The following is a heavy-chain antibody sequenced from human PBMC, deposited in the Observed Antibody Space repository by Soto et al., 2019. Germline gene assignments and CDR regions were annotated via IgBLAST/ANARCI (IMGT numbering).Heavy chain of an antibody. J-gene: IGHJ4*02. CDR1: GFTFSSYV. CDR3: AKAASSGYI. CDR2: LSSTGVNT. V-gene: IGHV3-23*01. D-gene: IGHD3-22*01. Sequence: GGSLRLSCAASGFTFSSYVMSWVRQAPGKGLEWVSGLSSTGVNTYYADSVKGRFTISRDNSKNTLYLQMNSLRAEDTAVYYCAKAASSGYIWGQGTLVTVSS.